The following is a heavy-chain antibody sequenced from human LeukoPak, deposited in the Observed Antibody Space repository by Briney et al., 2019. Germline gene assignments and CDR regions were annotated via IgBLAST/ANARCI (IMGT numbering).Heavy chain of an antibody. J-gene: IGHJ4*02. V-gene: IGHV1-2*04. D-gene: IGHD3-10*01. CDR3: ARGAPYYYGSGTTVSHFDY. Sequence: ASVKVSCKASGYTFTGYYMHWVRQAPGQGLEWMGWINPNSGGTNYAQNFQGWVTMTRDTSISTAYMELSRLRSDDTAVYYCARGAPYYYGSGTTVSHFDYWGQGTLVTVSS. CDR1: GYTFTGYY. CDR2: INPNSGGT.